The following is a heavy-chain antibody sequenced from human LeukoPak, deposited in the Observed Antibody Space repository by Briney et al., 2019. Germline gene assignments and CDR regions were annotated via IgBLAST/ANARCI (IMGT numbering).Heavy chain of an antibody. CDR3: ARQNSDSPNNYYDSSGYSLDY. CDR2: IYPGDSDT. CDR1: GYSFTSYW. V-gene: IGHV5-51*01. D-gene: IGHD3-22*01. Sequence: GESLKISCKGSGYSFTSYWIGWVRQMPGKGLEWMGIIYPGDSDTRYSPSFQGQVTISADKSISTAYLQWSSLKASDTAMYYRARQNSDSPNNYYDSSGYSLDYWGQGTLVTVSS. J-gene: IGHJ4*02.